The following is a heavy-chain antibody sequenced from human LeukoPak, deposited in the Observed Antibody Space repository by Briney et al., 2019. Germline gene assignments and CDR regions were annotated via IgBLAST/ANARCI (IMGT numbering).Heavy chain of an antibody. CDR3: AKEDGAFDI. J-gene: IGHJ3*02. CDR2: ISWNSGNI. CDR1: GFTFDDYA. D-gene: IGHD5-24*01. V-gene: IGHV3-9*03. Sequence: SGGSLRLSCAASGFTFDDYAMHWVRQAPGKGLEWVSGISWNSGNIDYAGSVKGRFTISRDNTNNSLYLHMNSLRTEDMALYYCAKEDGAFDIWGQGTMVTVS.